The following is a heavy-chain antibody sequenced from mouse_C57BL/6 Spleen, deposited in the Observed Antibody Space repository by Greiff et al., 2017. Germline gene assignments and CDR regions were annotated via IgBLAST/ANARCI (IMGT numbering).Heavy chain of an antibody. CDR3: ARQRDSSGYVEFAY. CDR2: IYPGSGST. D-gene: IGHD3-2*02. CDR1: GYTFTSYW. Sequence: VQLQQPGAELVKPGASVKMSCKASGYTFTSYWITWVKQRPGQGLEWIGDIYPGSGSTNYNEKFKSKATLTVDTSSSTAYMQLSSLTSEDSAVYYCARQRDSSGYVEFAYWGQGTLVTVSA. V-gene: IGHV1-55*01. J-gene: IGHJ3*01.